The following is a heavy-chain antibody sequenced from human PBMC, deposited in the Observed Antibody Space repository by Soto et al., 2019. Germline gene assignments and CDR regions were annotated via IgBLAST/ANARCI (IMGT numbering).Heavy chain of an antibody. CDR1: GFTFSSYW. CDR2: IKQDGSEK. V-gene: IGHV3-7*01. J-gene: IGHJ6*03. CDR3: AKGLKMVVVAATAIVSPDYYYYMDV. D-gene: IGHD2-15*01. Sequence: GSLRLSCAASGFTFSSYWMSWVRQAPGKGLEWMANIKQDGSEKYYVDSVKGRFTISRDNAKNSLYLQMNSLRAEDTAVYYCAKGLKMVVVAATAIVSPDYYYYMDVWGKGTTVTVSS.